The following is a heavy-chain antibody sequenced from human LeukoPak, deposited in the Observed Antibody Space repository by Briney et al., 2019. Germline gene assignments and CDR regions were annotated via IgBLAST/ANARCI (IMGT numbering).Heavy chain of an antibody. Sequence: PGGSLRLSCTASGFTFGDYAMSWFRQAPGKGLEWVGFIRSKAYGGTTECAASVKGRFTISRDDSKSIAYLQMNSLKTEDTAVYYCTTTTRGYSYGYYYFDYWGQGTLVTVSS. CDR3: TTTTRGYSYGYYYFDY. CDR2: IRSKAYGGTT. J-gene: IGHJ4*02. D-gene: IGHD5-18*01. CDR1: GFTFGDYA. V-gene: IGHV3-49*03.